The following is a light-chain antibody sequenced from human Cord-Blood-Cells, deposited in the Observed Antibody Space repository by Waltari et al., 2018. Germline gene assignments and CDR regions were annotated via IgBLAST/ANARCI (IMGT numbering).Light chain of an antibody. J-gene: IGKJ1*01. CDR1: QSISSW. Sequence: DIQMTQSPSTLSASVGDRVTITCRASQSISSWLAWYQQKPGKAPKLLIYDASSLESGVPTRSSGSGARTVFTLTSSLLHPDDVASYYCQQYSSYSTFGQGTKVEIK. CDR3: QQYSSYST. V-gene: IGKV1-5*01. CDR2: DAS.